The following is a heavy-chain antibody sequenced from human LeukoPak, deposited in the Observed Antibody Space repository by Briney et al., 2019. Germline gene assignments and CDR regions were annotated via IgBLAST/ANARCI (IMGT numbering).Heavy chain of an antibody. D-gene: IGHD1-26*01. V-gene: IGHV4-30-4*08. J-gene: IGHJ4*02. Sequence: SQTLSLTCTVSGGSISSGDYYWSWIRQPPGKGLEWIGYIYYSGSTYYNPSLKSRVTISVDTSKNQFPLKLSSVTAADTAVYYCARVQGVGASYFDYWGQGTLVTVSS. CDR2: IYYSGST. CDR1: GGSISSGDYY. CDR3: ARVQGVGASYFDY.